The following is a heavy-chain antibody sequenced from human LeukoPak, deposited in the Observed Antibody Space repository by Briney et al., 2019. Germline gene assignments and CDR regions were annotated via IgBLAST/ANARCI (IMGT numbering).Heavy chain of an antibody. CDR2: ISSSSSYI. Sequence: GGSLRLSCAASGFTISSYSMNWVRQAPGKGLEWVSSISSSSSYIYYADSVKGRFTISRDNAKNSLYLQMNSLRAEDTAVYYCVREACSGGSCYSGYWGQGTLVTVSS. CDR1: GFTISSYS. CDR3: VREACSGGSCYSGY. V-gene: IGHV3-21*01. D-gene: IGHD2-15*01. J-gene: IGHJ4*02.